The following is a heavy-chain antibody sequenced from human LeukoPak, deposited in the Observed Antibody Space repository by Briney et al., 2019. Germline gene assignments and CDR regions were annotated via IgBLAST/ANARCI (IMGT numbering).Heavy chain of an antibody. CDR3: ARDTYYDSSKSDY. D-gene: IGHD3-22*01. Sequence: GASVTVSCTASGYTFTSYGISWVRQAPGQGLEWMGWINAYNGNTNYAQKLQGRVTMTTDTSTNTAYMELRSLRSDDTAVYYCARDTYYDSSKSDYWGQGTLVTVSS. V-gene: IGHV1-18*01. CDR1: GYTFTSYG. J-gene: IGHJ4*02. CDR2: INAYNGNT.